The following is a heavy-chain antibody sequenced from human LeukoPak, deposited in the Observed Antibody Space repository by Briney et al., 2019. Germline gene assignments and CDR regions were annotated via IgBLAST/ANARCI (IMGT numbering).Heavy chain of an antibody. CDR2: ISGSGGST. V-gene: IGHV3-23*01. Sequence: PGGSLRLSCAASGFTFSSYAMSWVRQAPGKGLEWVSAISGSGGSTYYADSVKGRFTISRDNSKNTLYLQMNSLRAEDTAVYYCAKGSYYDYVWGSYRLDAFDIWGQGTMVTVSS. J-gene: IGHJ3*02. CDR1: GFTFSSYA. D-gene: IGHD3-16*02. CDR3: AKGSYYDYVWGSYRLDAFDI.